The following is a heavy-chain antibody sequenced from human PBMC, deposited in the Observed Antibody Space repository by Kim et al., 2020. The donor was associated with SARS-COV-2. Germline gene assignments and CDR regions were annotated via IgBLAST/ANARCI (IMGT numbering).Heavy chain of an antibody. CDR2: ST. D-gene: IGHD2-15*01. Sequence: STTYAQKFQGRLTVTPDTATSTVYMNLGRLRSEDTAVYYCAGVLSLVVWDHWGQGTLVTVSA. CDR3: AGVLSLVVWDH. V-gene: IGHV1-46*01. J-gene: IGHJ4*02.